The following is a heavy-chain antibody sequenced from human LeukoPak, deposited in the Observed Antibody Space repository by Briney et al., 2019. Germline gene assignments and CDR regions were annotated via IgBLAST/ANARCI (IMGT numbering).Heavy chain of an antibody. V-gene: IGHV3-23*01. CDR3: AKGAADRLYFDY. CDR1: GFTFSSYA. J-gene: IGHJ4*02. D-gene: IGHD2-15*01. CDR2: IGGRGSGT. Sequence: GGSLRLSCAGSGFTFSSYAMSWVRQAPGKGLEWVSAIGGRGSGTNYADSVKGRFTISRDNSKNTLYLQMNSLRVEDTAVYYCAKGAADRLYFDYWGQGNLVTVSP.